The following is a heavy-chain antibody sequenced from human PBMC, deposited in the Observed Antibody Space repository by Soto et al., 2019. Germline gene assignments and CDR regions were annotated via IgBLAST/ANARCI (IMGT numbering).Heavy chain of an antibody. CDR3: ARYYDSSGPDL. J-gene: IGHJ2*01. D-gene: IGHD3-22*01. CDR1: GFPFSSYS. Sequence: GGSLRLSCAASGFPFSSYSMVWVRQAPGMGLEWLSYMTTTSTHIYYADSVKGRFTISRDNAKNSLYLQMNSLRAEDTAVYYCARYYDSSGPDLWGRGTRVTVSS. V-gene: IGHV3-48*01. CDR2: MTTTSTHI.